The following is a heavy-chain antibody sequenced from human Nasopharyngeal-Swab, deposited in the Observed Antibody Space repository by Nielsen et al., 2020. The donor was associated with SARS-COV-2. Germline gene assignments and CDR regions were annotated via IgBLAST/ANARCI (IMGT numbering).Heavy chain of an antibody. CDR1: GFIFSASA. V-gene: IGHV3-73*01. J-gene: IGHJ4*02. CDR2: IGDKDHNYAT. CDR3: TTDFYFDY. Sequence: GGSLRLSCAASGFIFSASAMHWVRQAPGKGREGLGRIGDKDHNYATTYGASGEGRFTISRDDSKNTAFLQLDSLKTEDTALYYCTTDFYFDYWGQGTLVTVSS.